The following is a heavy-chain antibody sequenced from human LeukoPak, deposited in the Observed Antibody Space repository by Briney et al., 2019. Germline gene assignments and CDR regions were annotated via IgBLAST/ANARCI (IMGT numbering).Heavy chain of an antibody. V-gene: IGHV4-34*01. CDR2: INHSGST. J-gene: IGHJ4*02. CDR3: ARPGLLWFGELHF. Sequence: PSETLSLTCAVYGGSFSGYYWSWIRQPPGKGLEWIGEINHSGSTNYNPSLKSRVTISVDTSKNQFSLKLSSVTAADTAVYYCARPGLLWFGELHFWGQGTLVTVSS. D-gene: IGHD3-10*01. CDR1: GGSFSGYY.